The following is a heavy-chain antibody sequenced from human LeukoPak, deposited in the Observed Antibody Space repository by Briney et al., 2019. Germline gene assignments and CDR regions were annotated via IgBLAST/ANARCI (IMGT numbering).Heavy chain of an antibody. CDR2: IWYDGSNK. D-gene: IGHD6-13*01. Sequence: GGALRLSCAASGFTFSSYAMHWVRQAPGKGLEWVAVIWYDGSNKYYADSVKGRFTISRDNSKNTLYLQMNSLRAEDTAVYYCARDSSSRWSRYYYYGMDVWGQGTTVTVSS. V-gene: IGHV3-33*08. J-gene: IGHJ6*02. CDR3: ARDSSSRWSRYYYYGMDV. CDR1: GFTFSSYA.